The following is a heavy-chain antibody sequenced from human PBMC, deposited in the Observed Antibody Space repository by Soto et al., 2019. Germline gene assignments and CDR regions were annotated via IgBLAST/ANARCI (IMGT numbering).Heavy chain of an antibody. Sequence: QVQLQQWGAGLLKPSETLSLTCAVYGGSFSGYYWSWIRQPPGKGLEWIGEINHSGSTNYNPSLKRRVTISVDTSKNQFSLKLSSVTAADTAVYYCARVSSSSCYDYWGQGTLVTVSS. CDR1: GGSFSGYY. D-gene: IGHD6-13*01. J-gene: IGHJ4*02. CDR2: INHSGST. CDR3: ARVSSSSCYDY. V-gene: IGHV4-34*01.